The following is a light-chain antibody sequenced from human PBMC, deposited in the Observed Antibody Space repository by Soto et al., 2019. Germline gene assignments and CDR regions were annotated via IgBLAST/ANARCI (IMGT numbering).Light chain of an antibody. CDR1: QSVSSSY. CDR2: RAS. Sequence: EIVLTQSPGTLSLSPGERATLSCRASQSVSSSYLAWYQQKPGQAPRLLIYRASSMATGSPDRFSGSGSGTDFTLTISRLEPEDFAVYYCQQYCSSYTFGQGTKLEIK. V-gene: IGKV3-20*01. CDR3: QQYCSSYT. J-gene: IGKJ2*01.